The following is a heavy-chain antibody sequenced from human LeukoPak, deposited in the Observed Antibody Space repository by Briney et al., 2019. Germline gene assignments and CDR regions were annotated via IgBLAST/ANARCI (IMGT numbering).Heavy chain of an antibody. CDR1: GFTFSSYS. CDR2: ISSSSSTI. J-gene: IGHJ4*02. V-gene: IGHV3-48*01. Sequence: GGSLRLSCAASGFTFSSYSMNWVRQAPGKGLEWVSYISSSSSTIYYADSVKGRFTISRDNAKNSLYLQMNSLRAEDTAVYYCARGWWYSNYGLSYWGQGTLVTVSS. D-gene: IGHD4-11*01. CDR3: ARGWWYSNYGLSY.